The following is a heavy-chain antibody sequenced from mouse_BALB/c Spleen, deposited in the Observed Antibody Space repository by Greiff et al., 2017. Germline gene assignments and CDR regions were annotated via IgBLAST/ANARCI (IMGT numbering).Heavy chain of an antibody. CDR1: GYSITSDYA. J-gene: IGHJ2*01. CDR3: ARSYYGSSYCFDY. CDR2: ISYSGST. D-gene: IGHD1-1*01. V-gene: IGHV3-2*02. Sequence: LLESGPGLVKPSQSLSLTCPVPGYSITSDYAWNWIRQFPGNKLEWMGYISYSGSTSYNPSLKSRISITRDTSKNQFFLQLNSVTTEDTATYYCARSYYGSSYCFDYWGQGTTLTVSS.